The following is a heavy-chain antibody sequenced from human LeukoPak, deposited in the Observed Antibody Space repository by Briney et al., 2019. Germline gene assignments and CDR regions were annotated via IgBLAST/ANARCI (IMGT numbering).Heavy chain of an antibody. CDR3: ARESYCGGDCYSFDY. CDR2: IYYSGST. CDR1: GGSISSGGYY. J-gene: IGHJ4*02. D-gene: IGHD2-21*02. Sequence: PSETLSLTCTVSGGSISSGGYYWSWIRQHPGKGLEWIGYIYYSGSTYYNPSLKSRVTISVDTSKNQFSLKLSSVTAADTAVYYCARESYCGGDCYSFDYWGQGTLVTVSS. V-gene: IGHV4-31*03.